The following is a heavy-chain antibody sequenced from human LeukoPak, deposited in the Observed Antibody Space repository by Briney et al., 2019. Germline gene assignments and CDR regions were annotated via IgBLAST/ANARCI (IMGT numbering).Heavy chain of an antibody. V-gene: IGHV3-11*01. Sequence: GGSLRHSCAASGFTFSDYYMSWIRQAPGKGLEWVSYISSSGSTIYYADSVKGRFTISRDNAKNSLYLQMNSLRAEDTAVYYCARDQAVAGMTACDYWGQGTLVTVSS. CDR2: ISSSGSTI. D-gene: IGHD6-19*01. J-gene: IGHJ4*02. CDR3: ARDQAVAGMTACDY. CDR1: GFTFSDYY.